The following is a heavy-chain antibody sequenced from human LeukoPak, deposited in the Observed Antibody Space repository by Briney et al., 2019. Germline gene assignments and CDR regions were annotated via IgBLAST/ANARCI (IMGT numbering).Heavy chain of an antibody. CDR2: ISDTGDST. V-gene: IGHV3-23*01. CDR1: GFMCRGYA. Sequence: GGSLRLSCAASGFMCRGYAMSWVRQAPGKGLEWVSAISDTGDSTYYADSVKGRFTISRDNSKNTLYLQMNSLRVEDTALYFCAKTYYYLSGSLPEDYWGQGALVTVSS. J-gene: IGHJ4*02. D-gene: IGHD3-10*01. CDR3: AKTYYYLSGSLPEDY.